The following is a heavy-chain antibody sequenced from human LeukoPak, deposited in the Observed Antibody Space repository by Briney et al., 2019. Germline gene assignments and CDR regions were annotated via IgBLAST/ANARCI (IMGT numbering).Heavy chain of an antibody. CDR2: ISAYNGNT. V-gene: IGHV1-18*01. CDR3: AREWVEQWPPTWAFDI. J-gene: IGHJ3*02. CDR1: GYTFTSYG. Sequence: ASVKVSCKASGYTFTSYGISWVRQAPGQGLEWMGWISAYNGNTNYAQKLQGRVTMTTDTSTSTAYMELRSLRSDDTAVYYCAREWVEQWPPTWAFDIWGQGTMVTVSS. D-gene: IGHD6-19*01.